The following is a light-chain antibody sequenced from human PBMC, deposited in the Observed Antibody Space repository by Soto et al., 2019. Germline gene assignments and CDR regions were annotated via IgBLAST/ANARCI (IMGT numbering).Light chain of an antibody. CDR1: SMDVGGYNY. Sequence: QSALTQPASVSGSPGQSITISCTGTSMDVGGYNYVSWYQQHPGKAPKLMIYEVSNRPSGVSIRFSGSKSGNTASLTISGLQAEDEADYYCSSYTFSRTLVFGGGTKLTVL. CDR3: SSYTFSRTLV. V-gene: IGLV2-14*01. CDR2: EVS. J-gene: IGLJ3*02.